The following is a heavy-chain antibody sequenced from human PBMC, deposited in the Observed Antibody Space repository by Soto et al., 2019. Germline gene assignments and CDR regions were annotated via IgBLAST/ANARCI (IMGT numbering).Heavy chain of an antibody. CDR2: IIPIFGTA. J-gene: IGHJ6*02. V-gene: IGHV1-69*06. CDR1: GGTFSSYA. CDR3: AWTLGIAAAGKPCYYGMDV. D-gene: IGHD6-13*01. Sequence: QVQLVQSGAEVKKPGSSVKVSCKASGGTFSSYAISWVRQAPGQGLEWMGGIIPIFGTANYAQKFQGRVTITADKSTSTAYMELSSLRSEDTAVYYCAWTLGIAAAGKPCYYGMDVWGQGTTVTVSS.